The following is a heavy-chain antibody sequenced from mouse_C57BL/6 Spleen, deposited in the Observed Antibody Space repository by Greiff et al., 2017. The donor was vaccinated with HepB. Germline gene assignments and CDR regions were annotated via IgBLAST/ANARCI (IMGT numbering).Heavy chain of an antibody. Sequence: VKLMESGAELVRPGASVTLSCKASGYTFTDYEMHWVKQTPVHGLEWIGAIDPETGGTAYNQKFKGKAILTADKSSSTAYMELRSLTSEDSAVYYCTRPGIYYYGSSYWYFDVWGTGTTVTVSS. D-gene: IGHD1-1*01. J-gene: IGHJ1*03. V-gene: IGHV1-15*01. CDR1: GYTFTDYE. CDR3: TRPGIYYYGSSYWYFDV. CDR2: IDPETGGT.